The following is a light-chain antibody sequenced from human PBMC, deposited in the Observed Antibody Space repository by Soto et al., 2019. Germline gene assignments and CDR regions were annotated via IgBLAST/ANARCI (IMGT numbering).Light chain of an antibody. V-gene: IGKV3-20*01. Sequence: EIALTQSPGTLSLSPGERATLSCRASQSVSSSNLAWYQQKRGQSPRVIIYGGYTRAAGIPDRFSGSGSGPDFTLTISRLEPEDFAVYFCQHYGDSPWTFGQGTKVEIK. CDR1: QSVSSSN. CDR3: QHYGDSPWT. CDR2: GGY. J-gene: IGKJ1*01.